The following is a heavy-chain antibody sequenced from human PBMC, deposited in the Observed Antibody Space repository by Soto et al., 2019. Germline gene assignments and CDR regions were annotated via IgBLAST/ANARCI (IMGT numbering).Heavy chain of an antibody. CDR3: AKGIPSSGWYPLDY. V-gene: IGHV3-30*18. CDR1: GFTFSNYG. CDR2: ILYDGSNK. Sequence: PGGSLRLSCAASGFTFSNYGMHWVRQAPGKWLEWVAVILYDGSNKYHADSVKGRFTISRDNSKNTLYLHMNSLRAEDTAVYYCAKGIPSSGWYPLDYWGQGXLVTVYS. D-gene: IGHD6-19*01. J-gene: IGHJ4*02.